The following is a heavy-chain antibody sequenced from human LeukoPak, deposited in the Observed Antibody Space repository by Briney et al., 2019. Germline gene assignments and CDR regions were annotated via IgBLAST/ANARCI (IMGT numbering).Heavy chain of an antibody. CDR1: GYTFTSYG. CDR2: ISAYNGNT. V-gene: IGHV1-18*01. CDR3: ARDPLCSSTSCYSFDY. J-gene: IGHJ4*02. Sequence: ASVKVSCKASGYTFTSYGISWVRQAPGQGLEWMGWISAYNGNTNYAQKLQGRVTMTTDTSTGTAYMELRSLRSDDTAVYYCARDPLCSSTSCYSFDYWGQGTLVTVSS. D-gene: IGHD2-2*01.